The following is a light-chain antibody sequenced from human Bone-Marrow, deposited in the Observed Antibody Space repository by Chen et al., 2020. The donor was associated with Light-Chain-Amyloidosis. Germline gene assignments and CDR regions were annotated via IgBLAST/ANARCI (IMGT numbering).Light chain of an antibody. CDR1: QTISSDH. CDR2: GVS. J-gene: IGKJ1*01. Sequence: EIVLTQSPGTLSLSPGERATLSCRASQTISSDHLAWYQQKPGRAPRLLMYGVSSRATGIPDRVSGGGSGTDFTLTSSSLEPEDFAVYYCQQYGVSPRTFGQGNKVDMK. V-gene: IGKV3-20*01. CDR3: QQYGVSPRT.